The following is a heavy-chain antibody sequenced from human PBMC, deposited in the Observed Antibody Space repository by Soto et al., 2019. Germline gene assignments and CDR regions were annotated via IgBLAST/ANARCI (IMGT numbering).Heavy chain of an antibody. Sequence: QVQLVQSGAEVKKPGASVKVSCKASGFTFNNYFFHWVRQAPRQGLEWMGIISPYDGSTNYEESLQGRVTMTSDTSTSPVYMELSSLRSEDTAVYYCARGDGRGSTGFYYYSGMDVWGHGTTVTVSS. CDR3: ARGDGRGSTGFYYYSGMDV. CDR1: GFTFNNYF. V-gene: IGHV1-46*02. CDR2: ISPYDGST. D-gene: IGHD1-26*01. J-gene: IGHJ6*02.